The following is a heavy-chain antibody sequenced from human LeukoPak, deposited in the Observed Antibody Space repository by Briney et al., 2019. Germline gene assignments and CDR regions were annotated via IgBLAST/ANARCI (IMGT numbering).Heavy chain of an antibody. CDR2: ISGSGGST. CDR3: AKGHYYDSSGQNDY. CDR1: GFTCSSYA. J-gene: IGHJ4*02. V-gene: IGHV3-23*01. D-gene: IGHD3-22*01. Sequence: PGGSLRLSCAASGFTCSSYAMSWVRQAPGKGLEWVSAISGSGGSTYYADSVKGRFTISRDNSKNTLYLQMNSLRAEDTAVYYCAKGHYYDSSGQNDYWGQGTLVTVSS.